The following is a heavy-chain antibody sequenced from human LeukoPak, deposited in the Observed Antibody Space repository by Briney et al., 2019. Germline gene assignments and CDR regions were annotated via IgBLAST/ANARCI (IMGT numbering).Heavy chain of an antibody. CDR3: ARETSQKGAHYMDV. J-gene: IGHJ6*03. Sequence: SETLSLTCAVYGGSFSGYYWSWIRQPPGKGLEWIGEINHSGSTNYNPSLKSRVTISVHTSKNQFSLKLRSVTAADTAVYYCARETSQKGAHYMDVWGKGTTVTISS. CDR2: INHSGST. V-gene: IGHV4-34*01. D-gene: IGHD3-16*01. CDR1: GGSFSGYY.